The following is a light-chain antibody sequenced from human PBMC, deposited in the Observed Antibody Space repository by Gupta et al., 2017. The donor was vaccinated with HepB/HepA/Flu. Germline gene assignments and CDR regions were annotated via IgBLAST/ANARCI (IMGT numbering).Light chain of an antibody. CDR2: YAS. CDR1: QGINSH. CDR3: QHGNSYPLT. V-gene: IGKV1-9*01. Sequence: IQSTQSPSFLSASVGDRVTITCLSSQGINSHFNWYQQKPGKAPKLLIYYASTLQSGVPSRFSGSGSGTEFTLTISRLHPEDFATYYCQHGNSYPLTFGGGTKVEIK. J-gene: IGKJ4*01.